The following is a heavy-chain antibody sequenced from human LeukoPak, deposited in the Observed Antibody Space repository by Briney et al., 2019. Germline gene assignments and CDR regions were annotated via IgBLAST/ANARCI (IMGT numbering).Heavy chain of an antibody. CDR2: ISAYNGNT. CDR1: GYTFTSYG. Sequence: ASVKVSCKASGYTFTSYGIIWVRQAPGQGLEWMGWISAYNGNTNYAQKLQGRVTMTTDTSTSTAYMELRSLRSDDTAVYYCARGGRRVYCTGGVCYSYGDYHYYYYYMDVWGKGTTVTVSS. CDR3: ARGGRRVYCTGGVCYSYGDYHYYYYYMDV. V-gene: IGHV1-18*01. J-gene: IGHJ6*03. D-gene: IGHD2-8*02.